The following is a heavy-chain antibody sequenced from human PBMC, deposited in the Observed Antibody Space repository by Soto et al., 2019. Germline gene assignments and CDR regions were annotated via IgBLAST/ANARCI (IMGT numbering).Heavy chain of an antibody. J-gene: IGHJ4*02. V-gene: IGHV4-39*01. CDR2: IYYSGST. CDR3: ARHQGDYDFWSGYYTDY. CDR1: GGSISSSSYY. D-gene: IGHD3-3*01. Sequence: QLQLQESGPGLVKPSETLSLTCTVSGGSISSSSYYWGWIRQPPGKGLEWIGSIYYSGSTYYNPSLKSRVTISVDTSKNQFSLKLSSVTAADTAVYYCARHQGDYDFWSGYYTDYWGQGTLVTVSS.